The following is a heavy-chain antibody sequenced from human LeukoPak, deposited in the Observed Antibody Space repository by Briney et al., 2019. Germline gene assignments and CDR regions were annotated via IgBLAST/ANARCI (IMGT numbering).Heavy chain of an antibody. CDR3: ARDLDYGGRSNFDH. CDR2: IKSDGSSI. J-gene: IGHJ4*02. D-gene: IGHD4-23*01. V-gene: IGHV3-74*03. CDR1: GFTFSTYW. Sequence: GGSLRLACAASGFTFSTYWMHWVHQVPGKGLVWVSRIKSDGSSIMYADSVRGRFTISRDNAKNTLYLQMNSLRAEDTAVYYCARDLDYGGRSNFDHWRQGTLVTVSS.